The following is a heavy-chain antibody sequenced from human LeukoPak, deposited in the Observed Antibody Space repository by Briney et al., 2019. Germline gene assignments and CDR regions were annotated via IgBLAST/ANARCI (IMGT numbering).Heavy chain of an antibody. D-gene: IGHD2-2*01. CDR1: GGTFSSYA. V-gene: IGHV1-69*13. CDR3: ARYCSSTSCPISD. J-gene: IGHJ4*02. Sequence: VASVKVSCKASGGTFSSYAISWVRQAPGQGLDWMGGSIPIFGTANYAQKFQGRVTITADESTSTAYMELSSLRSEDTAVYYCARYCSSTSCPISDWGQGTLVTVSS. CDR2: SIPIFGTA.